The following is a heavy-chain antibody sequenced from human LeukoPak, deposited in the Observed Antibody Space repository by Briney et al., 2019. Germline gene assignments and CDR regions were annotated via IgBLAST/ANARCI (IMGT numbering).Heavy chain of an antibody. Sequence: PGRSLRLSCAASGFTFSSYGMHWVRQAPGRGLEWVAFIRYDGSNKYYADSVKGRFTIARDNSKSTLYLQMNSLRAEDTAVYYCARDLPAMIWLDARGAWGQGTLVTVSS. CDR2: IRYDGSNK. V-gene: IGHV3-33*08. CDR1: GFTFSSYG. D-gene: IGHD3-22*01. CDR3: ARDLPAMIWLDARGA. J-gene: IGHJ4*02.